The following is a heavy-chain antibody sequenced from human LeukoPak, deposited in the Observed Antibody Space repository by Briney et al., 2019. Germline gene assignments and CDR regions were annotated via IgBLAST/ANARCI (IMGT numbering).Heavy chain of an antibody. CDR1: GFTVSSNY. J-gene: IGHJ6*02. Sequence: GGSLRLSCAASGFTVSSNYMSWVRQAPGKGLEWVSVIYSGGSTYYADYVKGRFTISRHNSKNTLYLQMNSLRAEDTAVYHCARRWMRDYDYGMDVWAQGPRSPSP. CDR2: IYSGGST. CDR3: ARRWMRDYDYGMDV. V-gene: IGHV3-53*04. D-gene: IGHD4-23*01.